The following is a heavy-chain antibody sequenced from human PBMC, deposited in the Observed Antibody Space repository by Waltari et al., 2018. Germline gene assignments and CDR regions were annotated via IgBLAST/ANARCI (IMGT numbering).Heavy chain of an antibody. J-gene: IGHJ4*02. D-gene: IGHD3-3*01. CDR2: ISGSGGTT. V-gene: IGHV3-23*01. CDR3: AKSPGFLEWPYFDH. Sequence: EVHLLESGGGLVQPGGSLRLSCAASGFTISTYAMSWVRQAPGKGLEWVSVISGSGGTTYYADSVKGRFTISRDTSKNTLFLQRNSRRAEDTAEYYCAKSPGFLEWPYFDHWGQGTLATVSS. CDR1: GFTISTYA.